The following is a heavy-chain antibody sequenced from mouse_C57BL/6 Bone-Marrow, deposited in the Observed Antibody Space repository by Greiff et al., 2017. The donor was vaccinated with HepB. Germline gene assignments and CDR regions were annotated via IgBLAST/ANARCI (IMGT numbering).Heavy chain of an antibody. D-gene: IGHD3-2*02. CDR3: ARYSQASAWFAY. V-gene: IGHV1-69*01. CDR2: IDPSDSYT. CDR1: GYTFTSYW. J-gene: IGHJ3*01. Sequence: VQLQQPGAELVMPGASVKLSCKASGYTFTSYWMHWVKQRPGQGLEWIGEIDPSDSYTNYNQKFKGKSTLTVDKSSSTAYMQLSSLTSEDSAVYYCARYSQASAWFAYWGQGTLVTVSA.